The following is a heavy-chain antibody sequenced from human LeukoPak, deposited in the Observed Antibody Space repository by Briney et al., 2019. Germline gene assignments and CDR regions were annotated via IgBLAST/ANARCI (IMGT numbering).Heavy chain of an antibody. D-gene: IGHD2-2*01. V-gene: IGHV3-66*02. CDR1: GFTVSSNY. J-gene: IGHJ4*02. Sequence: GGSLRLSCAASGFTVSSNYMSWVRQAPGKGLEWVSVTYSGGSTYYADSVKGRFTISRDNSKNTLYLQMNSLRAEDTAVYYCAGTGVVVPAAKGGFDYWGQGALVTVSS. CDR3: AGTGVVVPAAKGGFDY. CDR2: TYSGGST.